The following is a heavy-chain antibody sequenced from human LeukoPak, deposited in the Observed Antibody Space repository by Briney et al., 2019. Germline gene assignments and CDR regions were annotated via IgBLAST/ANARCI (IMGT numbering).Heavy chain of an antibody. Sequence: GGSLRLSCAASGFTFSSYTMHWVRQAPGKGLEWGASICSSSTYIYPADSVRGRFTISRDNARNSLYLQMNSLRVEDTAVYYCAREGDYSSFDYWGQGTLVTVSS. CDR1: GFTFSSYT. CDR2: ICSSSTYI. D-gene: IGHD4-17*01. V-gene: IGHV3-21*01. CDR3: AREGDYSSFDY. J-gene: IGHJ4*02.